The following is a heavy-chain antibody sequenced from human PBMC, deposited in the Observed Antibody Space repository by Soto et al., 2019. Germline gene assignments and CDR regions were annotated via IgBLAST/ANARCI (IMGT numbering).Heavy chain of an antibody. CDR3: AGGLEDYYDSSGYSRFDY. D-gene: IGHD3-22*01. J-gene: IGHJ4*02. Sequence: ASVKVSCKASGFTFTSSAVQWVRQARGQRLEWIGWIVVGSGNTNYAQKFQERVTITRDMSTSTAYMELSSLRSEDAAVYYCAGGLEDYYDSSGYSRFDYWGQGTLVTVSS. V-gene: IGHV1-58*01. CDR2: IVVGSGNT. CDR1: GFTFTSSA.